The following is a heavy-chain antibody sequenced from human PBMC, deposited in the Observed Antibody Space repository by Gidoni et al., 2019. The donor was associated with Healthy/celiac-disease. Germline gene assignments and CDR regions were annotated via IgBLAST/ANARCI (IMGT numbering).Heavy chain of an antibody. Sequence: EVQLVESGGGLVQPGGSMRLSCAASGFTFSSYSMNWVRQAPGKGLEWVSYISSISSTIYYADSVKGRFTISRDNANNSLFLQMNSLRDEDTAVYYCARELRGYDDYWGQGTLVTVSS. CDR2: ISSISSTI. CDR3: ARELRGYDDY. V-gene: IGHV3-48*02. D-gene: IGHD5-12*01. J-gene: IGHJ4*02. CDR1: GFTFSSYS.